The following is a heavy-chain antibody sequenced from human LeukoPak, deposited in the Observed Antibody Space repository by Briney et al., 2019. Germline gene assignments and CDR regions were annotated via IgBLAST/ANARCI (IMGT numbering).Heavy chain of an antibody. CDR1: AFTISSYA. V-gene: IGHV3-74*01. CDR3: ARDANELDPDYYYCGMDA. CDR2: INSAGGST. Sequence: GSPRLSCADSAFTISSYAMHWVRQHPGKGLVWVSRINSAGGSTSYADSVKCRFTISRDNAKNTLYLQMNSLRAEYTAVYYCARDANELDPDYYYCGMDAWGQGTTVTVAS. J-gene: IGHJ6*02. D-gene: IGHD1-1*01.